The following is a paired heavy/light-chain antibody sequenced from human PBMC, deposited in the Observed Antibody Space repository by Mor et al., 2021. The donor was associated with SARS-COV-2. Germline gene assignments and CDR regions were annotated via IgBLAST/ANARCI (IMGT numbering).Light chain of an antibody. J-gene: IGKJ3*01. CDR3: LQHNSYPFT. Sequence: DIQMTQSPSAMSASVGDRVTITCRASQGISNYLAWFQQKPGKVPKRLIYAASSLQSGVPSRFSGSGSGTEFTLTISSLQPEDFATYYCLQHNSYPFTFGPGTKVDIK. V-gene: IGKV1-17*03. CDR1: QGISNY. CDR2: AAS.
Heavy chain of an antibody. Sequence: QVQLVQSGAEVKKPGASVKVSCKASGYTFTSYGISWVRQAPGQGLEWMGWISAYNGNTNYAQKLQGRVTMTTDTSTSTAYMELRSLRSDDTAVYYCARDRGKAVPAGRSHYYYGMDVWGQGTTVTVSS. D-gene: IGHD2-2*01. CDR1: GYTFTSYG. J-gene: IGHJ6*02. CDR3: ARDRGKAVPAGRSHYYYGMDV. V-gene: IGHV1-18*01. CDR2: ISAYNGNT.